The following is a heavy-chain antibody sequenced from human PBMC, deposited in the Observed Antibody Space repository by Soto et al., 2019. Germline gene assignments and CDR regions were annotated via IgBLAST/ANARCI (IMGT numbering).Heavy chain of an antibody. D-gene: IGHD2-15*01. Sequence: PGGSLRLSCAASGFTFSSYSMNWVRQVSGKGLEWVSSISSSSSYIYYADSVKGRFTISRDNARNSLSLQMNSLRAEDTAVYYCARVVATANNWFDPWGQGTLVTVSS. V-gene: IGHV3-21*01. CDR2: ISSSSSYI. CDR3: ARVVATANNWFDP. J-gene: IGHJ5*02. CDR1: GFTFSSYS.